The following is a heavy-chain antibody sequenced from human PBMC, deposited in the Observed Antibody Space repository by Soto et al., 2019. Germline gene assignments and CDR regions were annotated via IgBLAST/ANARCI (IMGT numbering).Heavy chain of an antibody. CDR1: GYTFTSYG. CDR3: ARGSAGRPSTIYYYYYYMSV. Sequence: ASVKVSCKASGYTFTSYGISWVRQAPGQGLEWMGWISAYNGNTNYAQKLQGRVTMTTDPSTSTAYRELRSLRSDDTAVYYSARGSAGRPSTIYYYYYYMSVWDKGTKFTVSS. CDR2: ISAYNGNT. V-gene: IGHV1-18*01. D-gene: IGHD3-10*01. J-gene: IGHJ6*03.